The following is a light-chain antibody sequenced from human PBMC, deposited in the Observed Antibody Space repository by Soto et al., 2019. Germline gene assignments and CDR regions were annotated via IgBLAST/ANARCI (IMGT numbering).Light chain of an antibody. CDR1: SSDVGGYNS. CDR2: EVS. J-gene: IGLJ2*01. V-gene: IGLV2-14*01. Sequence: QSVLTQPASVSGSPGQSITISCTGTSSDVGGYNSVSWYQQHPGKAPKLMIYEVSNRPSGVSNRFSGSKSGNTASLTISGLQAEDEADYYCNSYTNSSAVVFGGGTKVTVL. CDR3: NSYTNSSAVV.